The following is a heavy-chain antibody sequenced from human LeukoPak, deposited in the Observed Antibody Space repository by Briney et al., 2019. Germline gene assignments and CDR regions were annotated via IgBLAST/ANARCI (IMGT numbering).Heavy chain of an antibody. CDR1: GFTFSSYW. J-gene: IGHJ4*02. V-gene: IGHV3-7*01. Sequence: GGSLRLSCAASGFTFSSYWMNWVRQAPGKGLEWVANIKQDGSEKYYVDSVKGRFTISRDNAKNSLYLQMNSLRAEDTAVYYCAIEKTYYGSGNYFESWGQGTLVTVSS. CDR2: IKQDGSEK. CDR3: AIEKTYYGSGNYFES. D-gene: IGHD3-10*01.